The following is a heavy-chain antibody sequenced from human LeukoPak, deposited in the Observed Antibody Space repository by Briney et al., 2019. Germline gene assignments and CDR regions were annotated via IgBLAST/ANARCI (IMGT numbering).Heavy chain of an antibody. CDR3: ARVPHLYSSSWYWFDP. J-gene: IGHJ5*02. CDR2: INPSGGST. CDR1: GYTFTSYY. Sequence: GASVKVSCKASGYTFTSYYMHWVRQAPGQGLEWMGIINPSGGSTSYAQKFQGRVTMTRDTSTSTVYMELSSLRSEDTAVYYCARVPHLYSSSWYWFDPWGQGTLVTVSS. D-gene: IGHD6-13*01. V-gene: IGHV1-46*01.